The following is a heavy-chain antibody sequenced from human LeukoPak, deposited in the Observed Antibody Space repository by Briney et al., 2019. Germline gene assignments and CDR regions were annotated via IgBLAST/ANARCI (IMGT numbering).Heavy chain of an antibody. V-gene: IGHV3-21*01. CDR1: GFTFSSYS. J-gene: IGHJ4*02. CDR2: ISSSSSYI. CDR3: ASSFGVVIIDY. D-gene: IGHD3-3*01. Sequence: GGSLRLSCAAPGFTFSSYSMNWVRQAPGKGLEWVSSISSSSSYIYYADSVKGRFTISRDNAKNSLYLQMNSLRAEDTAVYYCASSFGVVIIDYWGQGTLVTVSS.